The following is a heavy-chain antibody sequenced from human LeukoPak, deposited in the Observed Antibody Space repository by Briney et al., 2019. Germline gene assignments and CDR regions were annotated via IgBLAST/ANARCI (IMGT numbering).Heavy chain of an antibody. CDR3: ARSSGGVVVPHNWFDP. CDR2: ISYDGSNK. D-gene: IGHD3-22*01. Sequence: PGGSLRLSCAASGFTFSSYAMHWVRQAPGKGLEWVAVISYDGSNKYYADSVKGRFTISRDNSKYTLYPQMNSLRAEDTAVYYCARSSGGVVVPHNWFDPWGQGTLVTVSS. V-gene: IGHV3-30-3*01. J-gene: IGHJ5*02. CDR1: GFTFSSYA.